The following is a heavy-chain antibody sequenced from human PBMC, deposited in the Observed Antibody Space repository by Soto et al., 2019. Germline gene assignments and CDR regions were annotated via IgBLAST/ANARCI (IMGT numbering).Heavy chain of an antibody. CDR1: GFSLSTTGVG. Sequence: QITLKESGPTLVKPTQTLTLTCTFSGFSLSTTGVGVGWIRQPPGKALEWLALIYWADDKRYNPSLKSILTLTKDTSNNPVVLTMTNMDPVDTATYYCVQSRCGGDCLQSYSSHPYYGLDVWGQGTTVTVSS. J-gene: IGHJ6*02. V-gene: IGHV2-5*02. CDR3: VQSRCGGDCLQSYSSHPYYGLDV. CDR2: IYWADDK. D-gene: IGHD2-21*01.